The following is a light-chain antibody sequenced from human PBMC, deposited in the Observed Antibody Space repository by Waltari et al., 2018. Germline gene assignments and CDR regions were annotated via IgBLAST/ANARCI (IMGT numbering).Light chain of an antibody. Sequence: DIQMTQSPLSLSASVGDRVTVTCRASQSVSTHLNWYQHKPGKAPELLVYSASFLETGVPSRFSAGGSGTDFNFTISSLQPEDFATYYCQQSYSTPPTFGQGTKVEIK. J-gene: IGKJ1*01. CDR3: QQSYSTPPT. CDR1: QSVSTH. CDR2: SAS. V-gene: IGKV1-39*01.